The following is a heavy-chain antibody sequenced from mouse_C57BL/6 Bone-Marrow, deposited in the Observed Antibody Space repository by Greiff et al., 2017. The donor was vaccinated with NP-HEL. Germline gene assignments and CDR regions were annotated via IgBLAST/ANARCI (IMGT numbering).Heavy chain of an antibody. CDR3: TRDRGGYDYLYYAMDY. Sequence: EVQGVESGEGLVKPGGSLKLSCAASGFTFSSYAMSWVRQTPEKRLEWVAYISSGGDYIYYVDTVKGRFTISRDNARNTLYLQMSSLKSEDTAMYYCTRDRGGYDYLYYAMDYWGQGTSVTVSS. V-gene: IGHV5-9-1*02. CDR1: GFTFSSYA. CDR2: ISSGGDYI. J-gene: IGHJ4*01. D-gene: IGHD2-4*01.